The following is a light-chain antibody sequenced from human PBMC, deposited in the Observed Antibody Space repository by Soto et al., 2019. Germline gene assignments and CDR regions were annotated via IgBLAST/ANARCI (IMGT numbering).Light chain of an antibody. CDR2: AAS. CDR3: QLSYCTQWT. J-gene: IGKJ1*01. Sequence: RKTITFLASQGISTYLNWYQQKPGKAPKLLIYAASSLQSGVPSRFSGSGSQTDFTIPISSLLPAYFLTRSCQLSYCTQWTLDLGTKVAIK. CDR1: QGISTY. V-gene: IGKV1-39*01.